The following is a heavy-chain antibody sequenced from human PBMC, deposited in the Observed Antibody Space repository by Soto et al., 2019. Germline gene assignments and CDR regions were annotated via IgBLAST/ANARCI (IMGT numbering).Heavy chain of an antibody. CDR3: AGGVATIRYYYSYMDV. D-gene: IGHD5-12*01. CDR1: GFTFSSYA. J-gene: IGHJ6*03. CDR2: ISGSGGST. V-gene: IGHV3-23*01. Sequence: GGSLRLSCAASGFTFSSYAMSWVRQAPGKGLEWVSAISGSGGSTYYADSVKGRFTISRDNSKNTLYLQMNSLRAEDTAVYYCAGGVATIRYYYSYMDVWGKGTTVPVS.